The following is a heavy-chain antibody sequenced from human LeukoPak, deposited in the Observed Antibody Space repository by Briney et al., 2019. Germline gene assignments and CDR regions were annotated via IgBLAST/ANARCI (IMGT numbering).Heavy chain of an antibody. J-gene: IGHJ1*01. CDR1: GFSFTNYW. CDR2: IRRTAGGATA. Sequence: RAGGSLRLSCAASGFSFTNYWMNWARRAPGKGLEWVGRIRRTAGGATADYATPVNGRFSISRDDSENTLYLQMNNLKIDDTAIYYCITEYYGPAHWGQGTLVTVSS. D-gene: IGHD3-16*01. CDR3: ITEYYGPAH. V-gene: IGHV3-15*01.